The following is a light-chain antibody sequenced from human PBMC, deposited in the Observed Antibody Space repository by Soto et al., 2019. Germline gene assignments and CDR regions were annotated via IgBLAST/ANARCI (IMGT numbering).Light chain of an antibody. J-gene: IGKJ1*01. CDR2: DAS. CDR3: QQYVTAFRS. V-gene: IGKV1-33*01. Sequence: DIQMTQSPSSLSASVGDRVTITCQASQNINNYLNWYQQKPGRAPKLLIYDASNLEAGVPSRFRGSGSGTDFTFTISRLQPDDFATYYCQQYVTAFRSFGQGTKVDI. CDR1: QNINNY.